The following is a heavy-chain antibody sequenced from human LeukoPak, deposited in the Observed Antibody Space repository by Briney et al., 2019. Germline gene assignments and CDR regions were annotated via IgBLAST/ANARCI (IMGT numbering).Heavy chain of an antibody. Sequence: SETLSLTCAVYGGSFSGYYWSWIRQPPGKGLEWIGEINHSGSTNYNPSLKSRVTISVDTSQNQFSLKLSSVTAADTAVYYCARGGHCSGGSCYSDYWGQGTLVTVSS. CDR2: INHSGST. CDR3: ARGGHCSGGSCYSDY. CDR1: GGSFSGYY. V-gene: IGHV4-34*01. J-gene: IGHJ4*02. D-gene: IGHD2-15*01.